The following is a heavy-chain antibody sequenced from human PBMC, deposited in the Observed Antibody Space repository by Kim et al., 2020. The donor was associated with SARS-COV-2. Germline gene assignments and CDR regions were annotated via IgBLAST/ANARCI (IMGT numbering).Heavy chain of an antibody. D-gene: IGHD1-26*01. J-gene: IGHJ4*02. CDR3: ARELSTTGGFDY. V-gene: IGHV1-46*01. Sequence: FAQRFQGRVTVTSDTSTSTVSMEVTALGSEDTAIYYCARELSTTGGFDYWGQGTLVTVSS.